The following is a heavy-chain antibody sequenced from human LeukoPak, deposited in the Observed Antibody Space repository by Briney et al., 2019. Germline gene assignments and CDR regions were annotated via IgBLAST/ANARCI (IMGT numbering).Heavy chain of an antibody. CDR2: ISAYNGNT. Sequence: ASVKVSCKASGGTFSSYAISWVRQAPGQGLEWMGWISAYNGNTNYAQKLQGRVTMTTDTSTSTAYMELRSLRSDDTAVYYCARDYGDYVLGSFDYWGQGTLVTVSS. J-gene: IGHJ4*02. D-gene: IGHD4-17*01. V-gene: IGHV1-18*01. CDR1: GGTFSSYA. CDR3: ARDYGDYVLGSFDY.